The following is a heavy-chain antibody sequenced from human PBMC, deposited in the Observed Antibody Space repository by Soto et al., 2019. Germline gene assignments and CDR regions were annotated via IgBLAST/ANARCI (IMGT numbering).Heavy chain of an antibody. Sequence: ASVKVSCKASGYIFTNNDVSWVRQATGQGLEWMGWMNPGSGDTGYAQKFQGRVTMTRDISIATAYMELSSLRSDDTAIYYCARMAAFGSLNWFDPWGQGTLVTVSS. CDR1: GYIFTNND. CDR3: ARMAAFGSLNWFDP. CDR2: MNPGSGDT. D-gene: IGHD3-10*01. J-gene: IGHJ5*02. V-gene: IGHV1-8*01.